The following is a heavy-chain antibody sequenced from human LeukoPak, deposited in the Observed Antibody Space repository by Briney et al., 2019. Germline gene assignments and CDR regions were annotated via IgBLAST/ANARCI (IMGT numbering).Heavy chain of an antibody. CDR1: GFTFSSYA. D-gene: IGHD2-2*01. J-gene: IGHJ4*02. V-gene: IGHV3-23*01. CDR3: ANGPPLSKPAAIGYYFDY. Sequence: GGSLRLSCAASGFTFSSYAMSWVRQAPGKGLEWVSAINASGGSTYHADSVPGRISLATNTSKTTMYLQIHSLSAEATAVYSCANGPPLSKPAAIGYYFDYWGQGTLVTVSS. CDR2: INASGGST.